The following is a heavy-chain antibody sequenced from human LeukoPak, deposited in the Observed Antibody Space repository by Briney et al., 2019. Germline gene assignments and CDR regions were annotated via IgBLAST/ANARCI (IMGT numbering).Heavy chain of an antibody. CDR1: GFTFSSYA. Sequence: GGSLRLSCAASGFTFSSYAMSWVRQAPGKGLEWVSAISGSGGSTYYADSVKGRFTISRDNSKNTLYLQMNGLRAEDTAVYYCAKDAKRFGYYGSGSSTYGMDVWGQGTTVTVSS. V-gene: IGHV3-23*01. J-gene: IGHJ6*02. D-gene: IGHD3-10*01. CDR2: ISGSGGST. CDR3: AKDAKRFGYYGSGSSTYGMDV.